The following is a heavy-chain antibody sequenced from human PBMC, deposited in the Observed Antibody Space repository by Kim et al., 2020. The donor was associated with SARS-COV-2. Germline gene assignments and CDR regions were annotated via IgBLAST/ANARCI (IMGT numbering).Heavy chain of an antibody. J-gene: IGHJ4*02. CDR1: GFTFSSYG. CDR3: AKTTDTAMGLYYFDY. CDR2: IWYDGSNK. Sequence: GGSLRLSCAASGFTFSSYGMHWVRQAPGKGLEWVAVIWYDGSNKYYADSVKGRFTISRDNSKNTLYLQMNSLRAEDTAVYYCAKTTDTAMGLYYFDYWGQGTLVTVSS. D-gene: IGHD5-18*01. V-gene: IGHV3-33*06.